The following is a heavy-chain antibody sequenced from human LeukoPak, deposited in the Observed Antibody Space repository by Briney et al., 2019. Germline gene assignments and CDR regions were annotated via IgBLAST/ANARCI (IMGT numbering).Heavy chain of an antibody. V-gene: IGHV3-23*01. CDR1: GLTLSRYA. J-gene: IGHJ4*02. Sequence: GGSLRLSCAVSGLTLSRYAMSWVRQAPGKGLEWVSAISESGTGTYYADSVKGRFTISRDNSKNTLSLHMNSLRAEDTAVYYCAKDIAQGYTFGSIEQDYWGQGTLVTVSS. D-gene: IGHD5-18*01. CDR3: AKDIAQGYTFGSIEQDY. CDR2: ISESGTGT.